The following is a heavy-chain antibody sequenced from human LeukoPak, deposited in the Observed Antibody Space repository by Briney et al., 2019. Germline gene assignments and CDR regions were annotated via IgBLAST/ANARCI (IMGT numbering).Heavy chain of an antibody. CDR3: ARDGANCSGGTCYTHYFDY. D-gene: IGHD2-15*01. J-gene: IGHJ4*02. V-gene: IGHV4-31*03. CDR1: GGSISSGGYY. Sequence: SETLSLTCTVSGGSISSGGYYWSWIRQHPGKGPEWIGYIYCSGNTYYNPSLKSRVTISVDTSKNQFSLKLSSVTAADTAVYYCARDGANCSGGTCYTHYFDYWGQGTLVTVSS. CDR2: IYCSGNT.